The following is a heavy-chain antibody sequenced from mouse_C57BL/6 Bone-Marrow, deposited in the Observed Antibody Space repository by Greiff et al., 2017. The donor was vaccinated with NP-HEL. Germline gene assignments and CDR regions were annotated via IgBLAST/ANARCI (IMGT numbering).Heavy chain of an antibody. J-gene: IGHJ2*01. CDR2: INPSNGGT. V-gene: IGHV1-53*01. CDR3: ARGPFTTVVYFDY. D-gene: IGHD1-1*01. CDR1: GYTFTSYW. Sequence: QVQLQQPGTELVKPGASVKLSCKASGYTFTSYWMHWVKQRPGQGLEWIGNINPSNGGTNYNEKFKSKATLTVDKSSSTAYMQLSSLPSEDSAVYYCARGPFTTVVYFDYWGQGTTLTVSS.